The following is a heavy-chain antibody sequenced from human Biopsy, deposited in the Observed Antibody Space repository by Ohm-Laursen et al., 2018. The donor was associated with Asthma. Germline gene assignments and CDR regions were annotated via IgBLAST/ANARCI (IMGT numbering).Heavy chain of an antibody. CDR1: GGTFNTYV. Sequence: VSSVKVSCKPLGGTFNTYVIGWVRQAPGQGLEWMGGINSVFGTTTYPQKFQDRVTITADDSTGTVYMELSSLRSEDTAVYYCARKAGSCISRTCYSLDFWGQGTLVTVSS. J-gene: IGHJ4*02. CDR2: INSVFGTT. V-gene: IGHV1-69*01. CDR3: ARKAGSCISRTCYSLDF. D-gene: IGHD2-2*01.